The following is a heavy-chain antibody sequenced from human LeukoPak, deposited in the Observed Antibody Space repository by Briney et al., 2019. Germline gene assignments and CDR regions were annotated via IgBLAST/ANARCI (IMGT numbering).Heavy chain of an antibody. CDR1: GYTFTSYV. Sequence: GASVKVSCKPSGYTFTSYVISWVRQAPGQGLEWMGWISAYNGNTNYAQKLQGRVTMTTDTSTSTAYMELGSLRSDDTAVYYCAREPVDCSGGSCYPYYFDYWGQGTLVTVSS. CDR2: ISAYNGNT. V-gene: IGHV1-18*01. D-gene: IGHD2-15*01. CDR3: AREPVDCSGGSCYPYYFDY. J-gene: IGHJ4*02.